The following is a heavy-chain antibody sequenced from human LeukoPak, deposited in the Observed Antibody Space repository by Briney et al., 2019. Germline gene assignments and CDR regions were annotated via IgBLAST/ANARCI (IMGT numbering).Heavy chain of an antibody. Sequence: AGGSLRLSCAASGFTFSNAWMSWVRQAPGKGLEWVGRIKSKTDGGTTDYAAPVKGRFTISRDDSKNTLYLQMNSLKTEDTAVYFCSRSNADYFDYWGQGTLVTVSS. V-gene: IGHV3-15*01. CDR3: SRSNADYFDY. J-gene: IGHJ4*02. CDR2: IKSKTDGGTT. CDR1: GFTFSNAW. D-gene: IGHD5-24*01.